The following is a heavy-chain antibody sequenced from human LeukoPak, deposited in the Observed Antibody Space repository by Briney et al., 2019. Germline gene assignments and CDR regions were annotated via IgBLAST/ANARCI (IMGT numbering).Heavy chain of an antibody. CDR2: IYPGDSDT. CDR1: GYSFTNYW. CDR3: ARRRIGISSGSFDY. D-gene: IGHD6-19*01. J-gene: IGHJ4*02. Sequence: GESLKIAFKGSGYSFTNYWIGWVRQMPGKGLEWVGIIYPGDSDTRYSPSFQGQVTISADKTISTTYLHWSRLKASDTAMYYCARRRIGISSGSFDYWGQGTLVTVSS. V-gene: IGHV5-51*01.